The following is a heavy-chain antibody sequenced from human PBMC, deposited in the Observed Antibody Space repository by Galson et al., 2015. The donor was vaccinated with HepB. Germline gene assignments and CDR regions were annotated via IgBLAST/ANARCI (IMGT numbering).Heavy chain of an antibody. CDR2: INAGNGKT. V-gene: IGHV1-3*01. J-gene: IGHJ4*02. CDR3: ARYFDFWSGSSQYFDH. CDR1: GYIFTSYA. D-gene: IGHD3-3*01. Sequence: SVKVSCKASGYIFTSYALHWLRQAPGHSLEWMGWINAGNGKTKYSQKFQGRITITSDTSATTAYLEVSSLRSEDTAVYYCARYFDFWSGSSQYFDHWGQGTLVTVSS.